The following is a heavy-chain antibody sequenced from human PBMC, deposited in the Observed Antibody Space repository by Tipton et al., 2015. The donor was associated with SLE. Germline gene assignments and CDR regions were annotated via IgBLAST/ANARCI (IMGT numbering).Heavy chain of an antibody. CDR2: IHYTGST. CDR3: ARVPVARHYFDY. Sequence: TLSLTCSVSDDSIRDYYFSWIRQPPGNKLEWIGYIHYTGSTEYNPSLKSRVTISVDTSKNQFSLKLSSVAAADTAVYYCARVPVARHYFDYWGQGTLVTVSS. D-gene: IGHD2-15*01. J-gene: IGHJ4*02. V-gene: IGHV4-59*01. CDR1: DDSIRDYY.